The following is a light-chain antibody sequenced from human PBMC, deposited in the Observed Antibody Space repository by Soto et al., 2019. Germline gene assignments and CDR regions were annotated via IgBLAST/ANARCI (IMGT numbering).Light chain of an antibody. V-gene: IGKV3-15*01. CDR2: GIS. J-gene: IGKJ4*01. CDR3: QHYSDWPLT. CDR1: QSVRNN. Sequence: EIVMTQSPATLSVSPGERATLSCRASQSVRNNYLAWYQQKPGQAPRLLIYGISTRATGIPARFSGSVSGTEFTLTINSLQSEDFAVYYCQHYSDWPLTFGGGTKVEIK.